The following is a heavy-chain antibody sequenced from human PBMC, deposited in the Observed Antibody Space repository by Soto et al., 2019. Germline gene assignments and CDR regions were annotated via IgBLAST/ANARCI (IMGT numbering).Heavy chain of an antibody. V-gene: IGHV3-23*01. D-gene: IGHD3-22*01. J-gene: IGHJ4*02. CDR3: GKEDSYYCNSSGPLDY. CDR1: GFTFSSYA. Sequence: GEALKISCAASGFTFSSYAMSWVRQAPGKGLEWGSAISGSGGSTYYADSVKGRFTISRDNSKNTLYLQMNSLRAEDTAVYYCGKEDSYYCNSSGPLDYWGQGTLVTVSS. CDR2: ISGSGGST.